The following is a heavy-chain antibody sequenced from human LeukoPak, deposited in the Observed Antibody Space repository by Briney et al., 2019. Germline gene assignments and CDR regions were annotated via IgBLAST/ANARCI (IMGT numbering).Heavy chain of an antibody. CDR2: ISGSGGST. D-gene: IGHD2-8*01. CDR1: GFIFSSYD. V-gene: IGHV3-23*01. Sequence: GGSLRLSCAASGFIFSSYDMSWVRQAPGKGLEWVSTISGSGGSTYYADSVKGRFTISRDNSKNTVYLQMYSLRAEDTAVYYCAKDRSCTNDVCHGDFDYWGQGTLVTVSS. CDR3: AKDRSCTNDVCHGDFDY. J-gene: IGHJ4*02.